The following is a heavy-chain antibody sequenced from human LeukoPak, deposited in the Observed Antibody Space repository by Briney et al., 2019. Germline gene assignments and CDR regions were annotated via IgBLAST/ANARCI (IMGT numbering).Heavy chain of an antibody. V-gene: IGHV3-23*01. D-gene: IGHD2-21*02. CDR1: GFTFSSYS. J-gene: IGHJ3*01. Sequence: GGSLRLPCSASGFTFSSYSMNWVRQAPGKGLEWVSAISGSDGTTYYADSVKGRFTISRDNSKYTLSLQMNSLRAEDTAVYYCASHTVVVTATHDAFAFWGQGTMVTVSS. CDR2: ISGSDGTT. CDR3: ASHTVVVTATHDAFAF.